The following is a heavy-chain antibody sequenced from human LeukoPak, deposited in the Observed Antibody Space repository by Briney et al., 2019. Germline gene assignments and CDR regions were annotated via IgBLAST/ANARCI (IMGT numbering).Heavy chain of an antibody. D-gene: IGHD3-10*01. J-gene: IGHJ4*02. Sequence: GGSLRLSCAASGXTFSGYSVNWVRQAPGKGLEWFSYISSSSSTIHYADSVKGRFTISRDNVKNSLYLQMNSLRGEDTAVYYCARVVGDSGSYLHWGQGTLVTVSS. CDR3: ARVVGDSGSYLH. CDR1: GXTFSGYS. CDR2: ISSSSSTI. V-gene: IGHV3-48*01.